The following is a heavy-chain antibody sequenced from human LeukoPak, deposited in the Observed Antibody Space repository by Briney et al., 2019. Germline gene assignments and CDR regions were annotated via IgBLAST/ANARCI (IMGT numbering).Heavy chain of an antibody. J-gene: IGHJ3*02. V-gene: IGHV3-66*02. D-gene: IGHD6-13*01. Sequence: PGGSLRLSCVASGFTVSNHYMSWVRQTPGKGLEWVSITYSGGSTYYADSVKGRFTISRDNSKNTLFLQMNSLRGEDTAVYSCARGSSWPMFDIWGQGTMATVSS. CDR1: GFTVSNHY. CDR3: ARGSSWPMFDI. CDR2: TYSGGST.